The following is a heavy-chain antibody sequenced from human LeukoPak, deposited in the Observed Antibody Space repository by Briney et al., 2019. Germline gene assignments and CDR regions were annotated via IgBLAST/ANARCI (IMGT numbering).Heavy chain of an antibody. J-gene: IGHJ5*02. V-gene: IGHV3-7*01. CDR1: GFTLSSYW. CDR3: ARNTDRDAYMAS. CDR2: IKQDGTET. D-gene: IGHD5-24*01. Sequence: GGSLRLPCEVTGFTLSSYWMSWVRQAPGKGLEWVANIKQDGTETHYGDSVKGRFTISRDNAKNSLYLQLNSLRGEDTAVYYCARNTDRDAYMASWGQGTLVTVSS.